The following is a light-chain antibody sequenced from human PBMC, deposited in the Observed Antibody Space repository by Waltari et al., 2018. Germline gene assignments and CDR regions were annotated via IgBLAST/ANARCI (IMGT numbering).Light chain of an antibody. V-gene: IGLV4-69*01. CDR2: VNSDGSH. CDR1: SRHSSNV. J-gene: IGLJ3*02. Sequence: QLVLTQSPSASASLGASVKLPGTLSSRHSSNVIAWLPQQPEKGPRYLMKVNSDGSHSKGDEIPDRFSGSSSGAERYLTISSVQPEDEADYYCQTGGHGTWVFGGGTKLTVL. CDR3: QTGGHGTWV.